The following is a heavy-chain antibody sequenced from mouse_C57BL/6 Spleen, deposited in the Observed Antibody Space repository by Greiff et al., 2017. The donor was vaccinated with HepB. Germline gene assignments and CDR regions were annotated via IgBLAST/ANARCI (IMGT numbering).Heavy chain of an antibody. D-gene: IGHD1-1*01. CDR2: IYPGDGDT. CDR3: AREDYYGSSGSAMDY. Sequence: QVQLKESGAELVKPGASVKISCKASGYAFSSYWMNWVKQRPGKGLEWIGQIYPGDGDTNYNGKFKGKATLTADKSSSTAYMQLSSLTSEDSAVYFCAREDYYGSSGSAMDYWGQGTSVTVSS. CDR1: GYAFSSYW. V-gene: IGHV1-80*01. J-gene: IGHJ4*01.